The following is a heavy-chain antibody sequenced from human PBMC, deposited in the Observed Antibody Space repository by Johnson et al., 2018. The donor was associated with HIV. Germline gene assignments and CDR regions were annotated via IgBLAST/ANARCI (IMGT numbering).Heavy chain of an antibody. Sequence: EVQLVESGGGLVQPGGSLRLSCAASGFTFSSYWMSWVRQAPGKGLEWVANIKQDGSEKYYVDSVKGRFTISRDNAKNTLYLQMNSLRAEDTAVYYCARGRPDDYGGNADGAFDIWGQGTMVTVSS. J-gene: IGHJ3*02. CDR2: IKQDGSEK. CDR3: ARGRPDDYGGNADGAFDI. V-gene: IGHV3-7*02. CDR1: GFTFSSYW. D-gene: IGHD4-23*01.